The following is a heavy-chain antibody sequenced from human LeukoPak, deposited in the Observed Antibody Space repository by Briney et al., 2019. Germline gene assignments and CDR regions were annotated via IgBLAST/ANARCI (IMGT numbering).Heavy chain of an antibody. CDR1: GFTFSSYS. J-gene: IGHJ3*02. Sequence: GGSLRLSCAASGFTFSSYSMNWVRQAPGKGLEWVSYISSSSSAIYYADSVRGRFTISRDNAKNSLYLQVNSLRAEDTAVYYCARDLWGWSDSDAFDIWGQGTMVTVSS. CDR3: ARDLWGWSDSDAFDI. CDR2: ISSSSSAI. D-gene: IGHD6-19*01. V-gene: IGHV3-48*01.